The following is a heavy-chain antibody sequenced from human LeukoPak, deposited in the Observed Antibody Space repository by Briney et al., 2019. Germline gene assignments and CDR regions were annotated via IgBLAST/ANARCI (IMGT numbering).Heavy chain of an antibody. V-gene: IGHV4-59*08. D-gene: IGHD3-10*01. J-gene: IGHJ4*02. Sequence: SKTLSLTCTVSGGSFSSYYWSWIRQPPGKGLEWIGYIYYSGSTNYNPSLKSRVTISVDTSKNQFSLKLSSVTAADTAVYYCARQALGFGELDYWGQGTLVTVSS. CDR1: GGSFSSYY. CDR3: ARQALGFGELDY. CDR2: IYYSGST.